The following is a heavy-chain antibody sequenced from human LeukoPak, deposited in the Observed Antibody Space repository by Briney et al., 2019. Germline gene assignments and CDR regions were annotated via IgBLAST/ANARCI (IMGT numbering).Heavy chain of an antibody. CDR3: ARADAHHFDY. CDR2: ISPYDGNA. CDR1: GYMFISYG. J-gene: IGHJ4*02. V-gene: IGHV1-18*01. Sequence: SVKVSCKASGYMFISYGITWVRQAPGQGLEWMGWISPYDGNANYAQNLEGRVTMTTDTSTRTTYMELRSLRSDDTAVYYCARADAHHFDYWGQGTLVAVSS.